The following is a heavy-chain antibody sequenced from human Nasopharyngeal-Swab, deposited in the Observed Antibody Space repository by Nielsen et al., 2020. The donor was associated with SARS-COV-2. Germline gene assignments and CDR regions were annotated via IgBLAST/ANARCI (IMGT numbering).Heavy chain of an antibody. V-gene: IGHV3-30-3*01. CDR1: GFTFSSYA. D-gene: IGHD4-17*01. J-gene: IGHJ6*02. CDR2: ISYDGSNK. CDR3: ARSYYGAYYYGMDV. Sequence: GESLRLSCAASGFTFSSYAMHWVRQAPGKRLEWVAVISYDGSNKYYADSVKGRFTVSRDNSKNTLYLQMNSLRAEDTAVYYCARSYYGAYYYGMDVWGQGTTVTVSS.